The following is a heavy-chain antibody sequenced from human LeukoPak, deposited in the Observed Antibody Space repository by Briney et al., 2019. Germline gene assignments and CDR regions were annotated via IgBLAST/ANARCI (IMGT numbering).Heavy chain of an antibody. D-gene: IGHD3-9*01. Sequence: ASVKVSCKASGYTFTSYGISWVRQAPGQGLEWMGWISAYNGNTNYAQKLQGRVTMTTDTSTSTAYMELRSLRSDDTAVYYCARVSEVLRYFDWSKMSFDYWGQGTLVTVSS. CDR1: GYTFTSYG. V-gene: IGHV1-18*01. CDR3: ARVSEVLRYFDWSKMSFDY. J-gene: IGHJ4*02. CDR2: ISAYNGNT.